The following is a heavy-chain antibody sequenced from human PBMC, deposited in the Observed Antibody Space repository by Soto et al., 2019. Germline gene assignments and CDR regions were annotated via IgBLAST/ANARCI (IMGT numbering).Heavy chain of an antibody. V-gene: IGHV4-34*01. CDR3: ARGALRWFDY. Sequence: SETLSLTCAVYGGSFSGYYWSWIRQPPGKGLEWIGGINHSGSTNYNPSLKSRVTISVDTSKNQFSLKLSSVTAADTAVYYCARGALRWFDYWGQGTLVTVSS. CDR2: INHSGST. D-gene: IGHD2-15*01. CDR1: GGSFSGYY. J-gene: IGHJ4*02.